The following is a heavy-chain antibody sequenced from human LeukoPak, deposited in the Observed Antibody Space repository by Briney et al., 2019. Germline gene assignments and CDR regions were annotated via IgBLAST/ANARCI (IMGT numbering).Heavy chain of an antibody. CDR2: ISSNGGST. J-gene: IGHJ4*02. D-gene: IGHD3-10*01. Sequence: GGSLRLSCAASGFTFSSYAMHWVRQAPGKGLEYVSAISSNGGSTYYANSVKGRFTISRDNPKNTLYLQMGSLRAEDMAVYYCARGITMVREFDYWGQGTLVTVSS. CDR3: ARGITMVREFDY. CDR1: GFTFSSYA. V-gene: IGHV3-64*01.